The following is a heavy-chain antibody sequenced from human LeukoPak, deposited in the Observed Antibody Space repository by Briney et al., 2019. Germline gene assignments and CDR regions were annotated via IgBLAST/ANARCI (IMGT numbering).Heavy chain of an antibody. Sequence: PGGSLRLSCAASGFTFSSYAMSWVRQAPGKGLEWVSAISGSGGSTYYADSVKGRFTISRDNSKNTLYLQMNSLRAEDTAVYYCAKDSSMTTVTTYDYWGQGTLVTVSS. D-gene: IGHD4-17*01. V-gene: IGHV3-23*01. CDR2: ISGSGGST. CDR1: GFTFSSYA. J-gene: IGHJ4*02. CDR3: AKDSSMTTVTTYDY.